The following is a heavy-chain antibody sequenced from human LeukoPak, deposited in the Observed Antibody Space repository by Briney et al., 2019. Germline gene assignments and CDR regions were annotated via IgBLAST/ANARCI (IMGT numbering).Heavy chain of an antibody. CDR1: GGSISSSNW. D-gene: IGHD3-22*01. J-gene: IGHJ5*02. CDR3: ASSGYYYDSSGPTRFDP. Sequence: SGTLSLTCAVSGGSISSSNWWSWVRQPPGKGLEWIGEIYHSGSTNYNPSLKSRVTISVDTSKNHFSLKLSSVTAADTAVYYCASSGYYYDSSGPTRFDPWGQGTLVTVSS. CDR2: IYHSGST. V-gene: IGHV4-4*02.